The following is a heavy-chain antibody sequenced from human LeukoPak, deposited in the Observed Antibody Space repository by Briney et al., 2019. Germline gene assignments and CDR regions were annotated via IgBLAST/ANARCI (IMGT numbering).Heavy chain of an antibody. J-gene: IGHJ6*03. D-gene: IGHD3-10*01. V-gene: IGHV4-34*01. CDR1: GGSFSGYY. CDR2: INRSGST. CDR3: ARSGYYGSGSYYYYYYMDV. Sequence: SETLSLTCAVYGGSFSGYYWSWIRQPPGKGLEWIGEINRSGSTNYNPSLKSRVTISVDTSKNQFSLKLSSVTAADTAVYYCARSGYYGSGSYYYYYYMDVWGKGTTVTVSS.